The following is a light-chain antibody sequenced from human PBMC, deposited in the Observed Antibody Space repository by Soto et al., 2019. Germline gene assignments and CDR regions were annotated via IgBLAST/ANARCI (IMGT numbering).Light chain of an antibody. Sequence: QSALTQPASVSGSPGQSITISCTGTSIDVGSYNLVSWYQQHPGKAPKFMIYDVTKRPSGVSNRFSGSKSGNTASLTISGLQAEDEADYYCCSYADSSTWVFGGGTKVTVL. J-gene: IGLJ3*02. CDR1: SIDVGSYNL. CDR3: CSYADSSTWV. V-gene: IGLV2-23*02. CDR2: DVT.